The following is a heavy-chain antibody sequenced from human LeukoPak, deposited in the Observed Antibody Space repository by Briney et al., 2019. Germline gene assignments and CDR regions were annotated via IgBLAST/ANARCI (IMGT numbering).Heavy chain of an antibody. CDR2: INHSGST. D-gene: IGHD3-10*01. CDR3: ARGWARDWFDP. Sequence: SETLFLTCAVYGGSFSGYYWSWIRQPPGKGLEWIGEINHSGSTNYNPSLKSRVTISVDTSKNQFSLKLSSVTAADTAVYYCARGWARDWFDPWGQGTLVTVSS. V-gene: IGHV4-34*01. J-gene: IGHJ5*02. CDR1: GGSFSGYY.